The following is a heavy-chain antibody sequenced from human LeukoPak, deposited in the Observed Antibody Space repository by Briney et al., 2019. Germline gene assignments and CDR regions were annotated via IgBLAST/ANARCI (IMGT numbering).Heavy chain of an antibody. Sequence: GGSLRLSCAASGFTFSGSAMSWVRQAPGEGLERVSLNSGANSYYTDSVRGRFTISRDNSKDTLFLQMNSLRAEDTAIYYCARDMQLSTWGLGTMVTVSS. J-gene: IGHJ3*01. D-gene: IGHD3-16*02. CDR2: NSGANS. CDR3: ARDMQLST. V-gene: IGHV3-23*01. CDR1: GFTFSGSA.